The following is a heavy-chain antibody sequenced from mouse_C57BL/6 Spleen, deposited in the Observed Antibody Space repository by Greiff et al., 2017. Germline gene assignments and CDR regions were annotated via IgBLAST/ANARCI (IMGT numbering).Heavy chain of an antibody. J-gene: IGHJ3*01. D-gene: IGHD2-2*01. CDR1: GYTFTSYW. CDR3: ARSDGSEVFAY. CDR2: IVPSESYT. Sequence: QVQLQQPGAELVMPGASVKLSCKASGYTFTSYWMHWVKQRPGQGLEWIGEIVPSESYTNYNQKFKGKFTLTVDKSSSSAYMQLSSLTSEDSAVYYCARSDGSEVFAYWGQGTLVTVSA. V-gene: IGHV1-69*01.